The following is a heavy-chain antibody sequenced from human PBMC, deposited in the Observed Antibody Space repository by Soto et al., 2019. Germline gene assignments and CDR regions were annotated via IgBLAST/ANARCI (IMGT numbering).Heavy chain of an antibody. J-gene: IGHJ3*02. CDR1: GGSVSSNNW. CDR3: ARVPGVVVSADDAFDI. CDR2: IYHSGSA. V-gene: IGHV4-4*02. D-gene: IGHD2-21*02. Sequence: QVQLQESGPGLVKPSGTLSLTCAVSGGSVSSNNWWSWVRQSPGKGLEWMGEIYHSGSAHYNPSLKSRATISLDKSKNLFSLRLTSVTAAATAVYYCARVPGVVVSADDAFDIWGPGTRVIVSS.